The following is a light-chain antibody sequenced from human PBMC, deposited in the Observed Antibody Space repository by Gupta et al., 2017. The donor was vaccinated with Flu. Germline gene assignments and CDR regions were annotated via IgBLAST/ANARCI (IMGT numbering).Light chain of an antibody. CDR2: AAS. V-gene: IGKV1-39*01. CDR1: QSIRTY. Sequence: IQMTQSPYSMSAYVGDRVTIICRARQSIRTYLHWYHQKPGKAPKLLIYAASNLQSGVPSRFGGSGSGTYFTLTVSSRQPEDFANYYCQQKYYTPWTFGQGTKVDIK. CDR3: QQKYYTPWT. J-gene: IGKJ1*01.